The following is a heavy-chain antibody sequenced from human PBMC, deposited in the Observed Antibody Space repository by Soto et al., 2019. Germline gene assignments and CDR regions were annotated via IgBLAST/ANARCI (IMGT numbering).Heavy chain of an antibody. V-gene: IGHV3-48*03. CDR1: GFTFSSYE. CDR2: ISSSGSTI. Sequence: GGSLRLSCAASGFTFSSYEMNWVRQAPGKGLEWVSYISSSGSTIYYADSVKGRFTISRDNAKNSLYLQMNSLRAEDTAVYYCARDTTAVAGTFGYYYGMDVWGQGTTVTVSS. D-gene: IGHD6-19*01. J-gene: IGHJ6*02. CDR3: ARDTTAVAGTFGYYYGMDV.